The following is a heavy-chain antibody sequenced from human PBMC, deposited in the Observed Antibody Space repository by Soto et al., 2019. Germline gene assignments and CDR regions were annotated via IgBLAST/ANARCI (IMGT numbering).Heavy chain of an antibody. Sequence: QVQLVESGGGVVQPGRSLRLSCAASGFTFSSYGMHWVRQAPGKGLEWVVVISYDGSNKYYADSVKGRFTISRDNSKNTLYLQMNSLRAEDTAVYYCAKDHGYRYFDLWGRGTLVTVSS. CDR2: ISYDGSNK. CDR1: GFTFSSYG. CDR3: AKDHGYRYFDL. D-gene: IGHD4-17*01. J-gene: IGHJ2*01. V-gene: IGHV3-30*18.